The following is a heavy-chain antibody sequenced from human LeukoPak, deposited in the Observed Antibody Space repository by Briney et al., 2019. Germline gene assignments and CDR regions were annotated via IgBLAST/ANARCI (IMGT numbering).Heavy chain of an antibody. V-gene: IGHV1-69*13. J-gene: IGHJ6*02. CDR2: IIPIFGTA. D-gene: IGHD3-3*01. CDR1: GGTFSSYA. CDR3: ARGQTELLRFLEWRYYYGMDV. Sequence: EASVKVSCKASGGTFSSYAISWVRQAPGQGLEWMGGIIPIFGTANYAQKFQGRVTITADESTSTAYMELSSLRSEDTAVYYCARGQTELLRFLEWRYYYGMDVWGQGTTVTVSS.